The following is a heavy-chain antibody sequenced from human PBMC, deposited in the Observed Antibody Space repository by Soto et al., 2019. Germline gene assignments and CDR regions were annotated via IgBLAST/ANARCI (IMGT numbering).Heavy chain of an antibody. Sequence: QVQLVESGGDLVKPGGSLRLSCAASGITFSDYYMTWIRQAPGKGLEWVSYISGSGSYRNYADSVKGRFTISRDNAKNSLYLQMNSLRAEDTAVYYCAGERGVVQEVIAGGIEHWGQGTLVTVSS. V-gene: IGHV3-11*06. CDR3: AGERGVVQEVIAGGIEH. J-gene: IGHJ1*01. CDR2: ISGSGSYR. CDR1: GITFSDYY. D-gene: IGHD3-10*01.